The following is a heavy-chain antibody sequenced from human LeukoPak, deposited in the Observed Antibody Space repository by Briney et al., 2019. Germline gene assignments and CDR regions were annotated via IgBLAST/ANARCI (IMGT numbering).Heavy chain of an antibody. CDR2: ISAYNGNT. J-gene: IGHJ1*01. D-gene: IGHD1-26*01. Sequence: ASVKVSCKASGYTFTSYGISWVRQAPGQGLEWMVWISAYNGNTNYAQKLQGRVTMTTDTSTSTAYMELRSLRSDDTAVYYCARDQVVGEINAEYFQHWGQGTLVTVSS. V-gene: IGHV1-18*01. CDR3: ARDQVVGEINAEYFQH. CDR1: GYTFTSYG.